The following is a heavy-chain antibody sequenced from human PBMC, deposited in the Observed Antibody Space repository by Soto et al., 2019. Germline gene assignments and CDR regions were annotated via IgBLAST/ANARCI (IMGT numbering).Heavy chain of an antibody. J-gene: IGHJ4*02. Sequence: PGGSLRLSCAASGFTVSTKYMSWVRQAPGKGLEWVSVIYSGGSTFYADSVRGRFTISRDNSKNTVNLQMNSLRAEDTAVYYWANHPRAPCYFDYWGQGTLVTVSS. CDR3: ANHPRAPCYFDY. CDR1: GFTVSTKY. CDR2: IYSGGST. V-gene: IGHV3-66*01.